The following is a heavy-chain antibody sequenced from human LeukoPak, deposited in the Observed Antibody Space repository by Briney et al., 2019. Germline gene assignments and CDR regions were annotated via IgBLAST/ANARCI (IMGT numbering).Heavy chain of an antibody. J-gene: IGHJ4*02. CDR3: ARLTPRPHDYGDYEDY. CDR1: GLTFSNYA. CDR2: ITSGFTP. D-gene: IGHD4-17*01. V-gene: IGHV3-69-1*01. Sequence: GGSLRLSCAASGLTFSNYAMSWFRQAPGKGLEWVSGITSGFTPLYADSVKGRFTISRDNAKNSLYLQMNSLRAEDTAVYYCARLTPRPHDYGDYEDYWGQGTLVTVSS.